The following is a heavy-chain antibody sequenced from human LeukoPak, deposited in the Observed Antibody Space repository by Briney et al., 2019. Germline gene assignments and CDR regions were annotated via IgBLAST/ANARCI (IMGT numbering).Heavy chain of an antibody. CDR1: GGSISSSSYY. CDR2: IYYSGST. V-gene: IGHV4-39*07. CDR3: ARYIWGSYPTFEDY. Sequence: IPSETLSLTCTVSGGSISSSSYYWGWIRQPPGKGLEWIGSIYYSGSTYYNPSLKSRVTISVDTSKNQLSLKLNSVTAADTAVYYCARYIWGSYPTFEDYWGQGSLVTVSS. D-gene: IGHD3-16*02. J-gene: IGHJ4*02.